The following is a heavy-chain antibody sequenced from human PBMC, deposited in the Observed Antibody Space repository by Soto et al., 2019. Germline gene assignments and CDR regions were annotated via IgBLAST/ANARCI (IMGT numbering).Heavy chain of an antibody. D-gene: IGHD3-10*01. J-gene: IGHJ4*02. Sequence: QVQLVESGGGVVQPGRSQRLSCTASGFTFRGSGMHWVRQAPGKGLEWLALISYDGSNKHYTDSVKGRFTISRDNSKNTLYLQMTSLRPDDTAVYYCAKDESLFYFDSWGQGTLVTVSS. V-gene: IGHV3-30*18. CDR1: GFTFRGSG. CDR3: AKDESLFYFDS. CDR2: ISYDGSNK.